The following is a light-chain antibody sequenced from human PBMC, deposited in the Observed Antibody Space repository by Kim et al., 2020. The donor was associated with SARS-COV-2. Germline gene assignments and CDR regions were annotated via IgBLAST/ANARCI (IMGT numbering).Light chain of an antibody. V-gene: IGLV3-1*01. CDR3: QAWDSSSVV. J-gene: IGLJ2*01. CDR1: KLGDKY. Sequence: VAQGQTASITGAGDKLGDKYASWCQQKPGPAPVLIIYQDSKRPSGIPERFSGSNSGNTATLTISGTQAMDEADDYCQAWDSSSVVFGGGTRLTVL. CDR2: QDS.